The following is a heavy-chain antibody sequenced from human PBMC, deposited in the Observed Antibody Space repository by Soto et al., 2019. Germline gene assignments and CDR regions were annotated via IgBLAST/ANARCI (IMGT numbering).Heavy chain of an antibody. CDR3: ARRITMVRGPYYYYGMDV. CDR1: GFTFSSHG. J-gene: IGHJ6*02. Sequence: PXGSLRLSCAAAGFTFSSHGMIWVRQAPGKGLEWVSYISSTSSTKSYADSVKGRFTISRDNAKNSLYLQMNSLRDEDTAVYYCARRITMVRGPYYYYGMDVWGQGTTVTVSS. V-gene: IGHV3-48*02. CDR2: ISSTSSTK. D-gene: IGHD3-10*01.